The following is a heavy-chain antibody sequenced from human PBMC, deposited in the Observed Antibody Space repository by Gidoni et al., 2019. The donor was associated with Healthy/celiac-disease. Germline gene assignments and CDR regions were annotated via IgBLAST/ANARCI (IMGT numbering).Heavy chain of an antibody. J-gene: IGHJ4*02. CDR1: GFTFSNAW. Sequence: EVQLVESGGGLVKPGGSLRLSCAASGFTFSNAWMNWVRQAPGKGLEWVGRIKRKTDGGTTDYAAPVKGRFTISRDDSKNTLYLQMNSLKTEDTAVYYCTTGPGWFGELLPDYWGQGTLVTVSS. CDR2: IKRKTDGGTT. V-gene: IGHV3-15*07. CDR3: TTGPGWFGELLPDY. D-gene: IGHD3-10*01.